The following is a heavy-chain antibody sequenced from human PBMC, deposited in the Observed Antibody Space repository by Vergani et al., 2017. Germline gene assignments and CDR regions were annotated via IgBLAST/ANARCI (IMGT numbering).Heavy chain of an antibody. J-gene: IGHJ5*02. CDR3: ARALLRYLGLRWFDP. D-gene: IGHD3-9*01. Sequence: QSQLVQSGDEVKKPGASVKVSCKTSGYTFTSYGISWVRQAPGQGLEWMGWISAYNGNTNYAQKLQGRVTMTTDTSTSTAYMELRSLRSDDTAVYYCARALLRYLGLRWFDPWGQGTLVTVSS. CDR2: ISAYNGNT. V-gene: IGHV1-18*01. CDR1: GYTFTSYG.